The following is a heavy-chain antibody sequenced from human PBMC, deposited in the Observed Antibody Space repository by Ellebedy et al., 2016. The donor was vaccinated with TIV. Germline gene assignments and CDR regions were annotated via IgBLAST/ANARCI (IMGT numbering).Heavy chain of an antibody. CDR2: INTHNGNT. J-gene: IGHJ4*02. CDR1: GYTFTSYP. V-gene: IGHV1-3*04. D-gene: IGHD5-24*01. Sequence: ASVKVSCKASGYTFTSYPIHWVRQAPGQGLEWMGWINTHNGNTKYSQKVQGRVTISRDTSATTVYMELRSLRSEDTAVYFCARERWLHPDSWGQGTLVSVSS. CDR3: ARERWLHPDS.